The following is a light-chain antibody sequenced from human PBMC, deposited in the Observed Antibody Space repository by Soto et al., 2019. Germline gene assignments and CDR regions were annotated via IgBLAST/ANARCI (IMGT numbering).Light chain of an antibody. CDR2: GAS. Sequence: EILFTQSPATLSFSAGWISTLSCMASQSVSSSYLAWYQHKPGQAPRLLIYGASTRATGIPARFSGSGTGTDFTLTISSLQSEDLAVYYCQQYSKWQTFGRGTKVDIK. CDR1: QSVSSSY. V-gene: IGKV3-15*01. J-gene: IGKJ1*01. CDR3: QQYSKWQT.